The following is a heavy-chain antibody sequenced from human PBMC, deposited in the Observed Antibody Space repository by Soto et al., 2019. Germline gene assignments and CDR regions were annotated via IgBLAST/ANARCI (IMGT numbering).Heavy chain of an antibody. CDR2: LDQGGGGK. D-gene: IGHD2-15*01. Sequence: GGSLRLSCAASELSFSDYWMAWVRQAPGKGLERVANLDQGGGGKHYVDSVKGRFTISRDNAKNSLYLQTNSLRAEDTAVYYCANGCSGGSCYHRSAEYFQHWGQGTLVTVSS. CDR1: ELSFSDYW. V-gene: IGHV3-7*05. J-gene: IGHJ1*01. CDR3: ANGCSGGSCYHRSAEYFQH.